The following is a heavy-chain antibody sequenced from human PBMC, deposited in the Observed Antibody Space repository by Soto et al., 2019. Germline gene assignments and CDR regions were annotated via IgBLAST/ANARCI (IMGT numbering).Heavy chain of an antibody. V-gene: IGHV3-23*01. CDR3: AKDLIYGDYGFDY. J-gene: IGHJ4*02. D-gene: IGHD4-17*01. CDR2: ISGSGGST. CDR1: GFAFSSYA. Sequence: EVQLLESGGGLVQPGGSLRLSCAASGFAFSSYAMSWVRQAPGKGLEWVSAISGSGGSTYYADSVKGRFTISRDNSKNTLYLQMNSLRAEDTAVYYCAKDLIYGDYGFDYWGQGTLVTVSS.